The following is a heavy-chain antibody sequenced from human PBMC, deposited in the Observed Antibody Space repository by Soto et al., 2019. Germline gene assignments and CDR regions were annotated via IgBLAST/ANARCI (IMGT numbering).Heavy chain of an antibody. V-gene: IGHV3-21*01. CDR3: ARGTHYYDSIGYSHFFDY. CDR2: ISSNGNYV. Sequence: GGSLRLSCRASGFTFSDFAMSWVRQAPGKGLEWVSSISSNGNYVYYADSMKGRFTISRDNAEKSLYLQMNSLRGEDTAVYYCARGTHYYDSIGYSHFFDYWGQGTLVTVSS. D-gene: IGHD3-22*01. CDR1: GFTFSDFA. J-gene: IGHJ4*02.